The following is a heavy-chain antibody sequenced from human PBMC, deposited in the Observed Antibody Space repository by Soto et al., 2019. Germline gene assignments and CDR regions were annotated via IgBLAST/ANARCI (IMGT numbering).Heavy chain of an antibody. J-gene: IGHJ4*02. CDR3: TRVSPDCSDGSCYPLN. CDR1: GFNSRAYA. D-gene: IGHD2-15*01. V-gene: IGHV3-49*03. Sequence: PVGSLRLSCMAAGFNSRAYAISWFRQAPEKGLQWVSFISSNIYDGTTEYDASVKGRFTISRDDSKTIAYLQMNSLKTEDTGVYYCTRVSPDCSDGSCYPLNWGQGTLVTVSS. CDR2: ISSNIYDGTT.